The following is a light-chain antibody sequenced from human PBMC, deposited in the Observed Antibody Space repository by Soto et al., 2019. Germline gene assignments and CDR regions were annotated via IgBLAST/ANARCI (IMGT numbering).Light chain of an antibody. CDR2: STN. CDR3: VLYMGSDFLL. V-gene: IGLV8-61*01. J-gene: IGLJ2*01. Sequence: QAVVTQEPSFSVSPGGTVTLTCGLSSGSVSTSYYPSWYQQTPGQAPRTLIYSTNTRSSGVPDRFSGSILGNKAALTITGAQADDESDYYCVLYMGSDFLLFGGGTKLTVL. CDR1: SGSVSTSYY.